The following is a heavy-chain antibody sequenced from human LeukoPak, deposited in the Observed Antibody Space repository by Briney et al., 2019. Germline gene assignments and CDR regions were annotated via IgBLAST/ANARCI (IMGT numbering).Heavy chain of an antibody. J-gene: IGHJ6*02. CDR2: IRYDGSNK. D-gene: IGHD6-13*01. Sequence: GGSLRLSCATSGFTFSSYSMHWVRQAPGKGLEWVAFIRYDGSNKYYADSVKGRFTISRDNSKNTLYLQMNSLRAEDTAVYYCARAGGIARAYYYGMDVRGQGTTVTVSS. V-gene: IGHV3-30*02. CDR3: ARAGGIARAYYYGMDV. CDR1: GFTFSSYS.